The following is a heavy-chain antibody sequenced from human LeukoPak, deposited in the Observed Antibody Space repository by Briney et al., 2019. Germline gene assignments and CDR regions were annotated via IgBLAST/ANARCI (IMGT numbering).Heavy chain of an antibody. D-gene: IGHD2-2*01. CDR2: ISSSSSYI. V-gene: IGHV3-21*01. CDR3: AREVDIVVVPAAPSDAFDI. Sequence: GGSLRLSCAASGFTFSSYRMNWVRQAPGKGLEWVSSISSSSSYIYYADSVKGRFTISRDNAKNSLYLQMNSLRAEDTAVYYCAREVDIVVVPAAPSDAFDIWGQGTMVTVSS. J-gene: IGHJ3*02. CDR1: GFTFSSYR.